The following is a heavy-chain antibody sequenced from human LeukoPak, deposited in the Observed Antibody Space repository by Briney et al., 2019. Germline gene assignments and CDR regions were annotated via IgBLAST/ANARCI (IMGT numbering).Heavy chain of an antibody. Sequence: GSLRLSCAASGFTFSNYWMNWVRQAPGKGLEWVSSISSSSSYIYYADSVKGRFTISRDNAKNSLYLQMNSLRAEDTAVYYCARWDYGDQFFDYWGQGTLVTVSS. CDR1: GFTFSNYW. J-gene: IGHJ4*02. V-gene: IGHV3-21*01. CDR2: ISSSSSYI. CDR3: ARWDYGDQFFDY. D-gene: IGHD4-17*01.